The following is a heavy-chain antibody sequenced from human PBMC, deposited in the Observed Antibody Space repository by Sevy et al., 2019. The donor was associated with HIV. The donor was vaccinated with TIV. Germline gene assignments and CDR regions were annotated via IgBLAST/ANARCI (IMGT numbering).Heavy chain of an antibody. CDR2: MNKDGSEK. CDR3: ARNSRTFDY. CDR1: GFTFRNYW. J-gene: IGHJ4*02. V-gene: IGHV3-7*01. Sequence: GGSLRLSCAASGFTFRNYWMSWVRQAPGKGLEWVATMNKDGSEKYYVDSVRGRFTISRDNAKNSLYLQVNSLRVEESAMYYCARNSRTFDYWGQGTLVTVSS. D-gene: IGHD6-13*01.